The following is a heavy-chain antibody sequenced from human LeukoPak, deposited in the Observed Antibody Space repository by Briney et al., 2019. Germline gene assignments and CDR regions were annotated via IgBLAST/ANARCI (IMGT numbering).Heavy chain of an antibody. Sequence: PGGSLRLSCAASGFTFRNYGMYWVRQAPVKGLEWVTFISYDGSNKYYADSVKGRFTISRDNSKNTLYLQMNSLRAEDTAVYYCAKGLGVRGVDNDAFDIRGQGTMVTVSS. V-gene: IGHV3-30*18. CDR3: AKGLGVRGVDNDAFDI. D-gene: IGHD3-10*01. CDR1: GFTFRNYG. J-gene: IGHJ3*02. CDR2: ISYDGSNK.